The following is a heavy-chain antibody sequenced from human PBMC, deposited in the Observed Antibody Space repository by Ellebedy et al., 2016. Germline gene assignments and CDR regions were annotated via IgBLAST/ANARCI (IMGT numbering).Heavy chain of an antibody. D-gene: IGHD3-16*01. Sequence: ASVKVSCKASGYTFTSYGINWVRQAPGQGLEWMGWISGYTGNTNYAQKLQGRVTMTRDNSTSTAYMELRSLRSDDTAVYYCARAPHSSMITFGGVSALFDYWGQGTLVTVSS. J-gene: IGHJ4*02. CDR3: ARAPHSSMITFGGVSALFDY. CDR2: ISGYTGNT. CDR1: GYTFTSYG. V-gene: IGHV1-18*01.